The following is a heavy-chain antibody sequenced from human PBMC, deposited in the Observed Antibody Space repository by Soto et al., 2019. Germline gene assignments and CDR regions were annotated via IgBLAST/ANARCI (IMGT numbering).Heavy chain of an antibody. CDR3: ARDSRRGYSYGFLDY. V-gene: IGHV1-69*06. D-gene: IGHD5-18*01. Sequence: SVKVSCKASGGTFSSYAISWVRQAPGQGLEWMGGIIPIFGTANYAQKFQGRVTITADKSTSTAYMELSSLRSEDTAVYYCARDSRRGYSYGFLDYWGQGXLVTVYS. J-gene: IGHJ4*02. CDR2: IIPIFGTA. CDR1: GGTFSSYA.